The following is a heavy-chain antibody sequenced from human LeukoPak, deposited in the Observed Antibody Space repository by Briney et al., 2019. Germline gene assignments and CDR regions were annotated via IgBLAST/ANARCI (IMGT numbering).Heavy chain of an antibody. CDR2: ISVSGDKT. Sequence: PGGSLRLSCAASGFTFSTYAMTWVRHVPGKGLEWVSVISVSGDKTFYADSVKGRFTISRDKSKNTLYLQMNSLRVEDTAVYYCATGTSGWYYFASWGQGTLVTVSS. D-gene: IGHD6-19*01. J-gene: IGHJ4*02. CDR1: GFTFSTYA. CDR3: ATGTSGWYYFAS. V-gene: IGHV3-23*01.